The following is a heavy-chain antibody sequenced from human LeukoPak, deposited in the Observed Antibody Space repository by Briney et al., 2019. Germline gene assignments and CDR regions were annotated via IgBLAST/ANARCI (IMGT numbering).Heavy chain of an antibody. Sequence: PSETLSLTCTVSGGSISSYYWSWIRQPPGKGLEWIGYIYYSGSTNYNPSLKSRVTISVDTSKNQFSLKLSSVTAADTAVYYCARDPRWLTPDCTSTSCYENYFDPWGQGILVTVSS. CDR3: ARDPRWLTPDCTSTSCYENYFDP. CDR2: IYYSGST. CDR1: GGSISSYY. V-gene: IGHV4-59*01. J-gene: IGHJ5*02. D-gene: IGHD2-2*01.